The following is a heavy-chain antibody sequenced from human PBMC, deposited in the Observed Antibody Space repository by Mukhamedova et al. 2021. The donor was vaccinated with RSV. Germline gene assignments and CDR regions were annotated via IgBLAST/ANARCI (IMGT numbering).Heavy chain of an antibody. V-gene: IGHV1-69*01. D-gene: IGHD3-22*01. Sequence: IPIFGTANYAQKFQGRVTITADESTGTAYMELSSLRSEDTAVYYCARGGIYDSSGEDAFDIWGQGTMVTVSS. CDR2: IPIFGTA. J-gene: IGHJ3*02. CDR3: ARGGIYDSSGEDAFDI.